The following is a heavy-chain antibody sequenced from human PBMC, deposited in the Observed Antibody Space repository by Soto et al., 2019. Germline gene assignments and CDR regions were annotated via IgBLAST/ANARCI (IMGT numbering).Heavy chain of an antibody. D-gene: IGHD1-7*01. CDR1: GGSISSYR. V-gene: IGHV4-4*07. Sequence: QVQLQESGPGLVRPSETLSLTCTVSGGSISSYRWSWIRQPAGKGLEWIGRLNTYGNTHYNPSLKSRVTVSVDTSRNQFFLTRRSVTAADSAVYHCGRESGETWDYEASWGQGTPVTVSS. CDR2: LNTYGNT. CDR3: GRESGETWDYEAS. J-gene: IGHJ5*02.